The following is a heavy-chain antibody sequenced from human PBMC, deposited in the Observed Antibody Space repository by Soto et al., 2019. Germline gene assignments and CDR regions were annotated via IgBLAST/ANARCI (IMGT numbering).Heavy chain of an antibody. J-gene: IGHJ5*02. D-gene: IGHD3-22*01. CDR3: ARRHMIVANWFDP. CDR2: IIPIFGTA. Sequence: SVKVSCKASGGTFSSYAISWVRQAPGQGLEWMGGIIPIFGTANYAQKFQGRVTITADESTSTAYMELSSLRSEDTAVYYCARRHMIVANWFDPWGQGTLVTVSS. V-gene: IGHV1-69*13. CDR1: GGTFSSYA.